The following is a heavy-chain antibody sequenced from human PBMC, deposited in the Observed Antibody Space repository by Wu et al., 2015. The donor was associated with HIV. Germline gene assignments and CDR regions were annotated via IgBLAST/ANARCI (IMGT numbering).Heavy chain of an antibody. D-gene: IGHD3-16*02. CDR2: INSNSGGT. V-gene: IGHV1-2*02. Sequence: QVQLVQSGAEVKKPGASVKVSCKASGYTFTGYYMHWVRQAPGQGLEWMGWINSNSGGTNYAQKFQGRVTMTRDTSISTAYMELSRLRSDDTAVYYCARNLAISFWSEFYFDYWGQGTLVTVSP. CDR3: ARNLAISFWSEFYFDY. J-gene: IGHJ4*02. CDR1: GYTFTGYY.